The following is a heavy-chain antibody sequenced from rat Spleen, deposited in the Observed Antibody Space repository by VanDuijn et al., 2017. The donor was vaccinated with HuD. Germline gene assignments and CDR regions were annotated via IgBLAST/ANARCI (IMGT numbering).Heavy chain of an antibody. CDR1: GFIFSDYA. CDR3: ARTDNSGYVSYVMDA. V-gene: IGHV5-17*01. D-gene: IGHD4-3*01. J-gene: IGHJ4*01. Sequence: EVQLVESGGGLVQPGRSLKLSCAASGFIFSDYAMAWVRQAPKKGLEWVATIIYDGSRIYYRDSVKGRFTISRDNATSTLYLQMDSLRSEDTATYYCARTDNSGYVSYVMDAWGQGASVTVSS. CDR2: IIYDGSRI.